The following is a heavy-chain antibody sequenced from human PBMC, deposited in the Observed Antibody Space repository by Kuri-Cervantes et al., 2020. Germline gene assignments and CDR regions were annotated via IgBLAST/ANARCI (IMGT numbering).Heavy chain of an antibody. CDR1: GFTFDDYA. Sequence: SLKISCAASGFTFDDYAMHWVRQAPGKGLEWVSGISWNSGSIGYADSVKGRFTISRDNAKNSLYLQMNSLRAEDTAVYYCASTWGYCSSTSCYARPYGMDVWGQGTTVTVSS. CDR2: ISWNSGSI. V-gene: IGHV3-9*01. D-gene: IGHD2-2*01. CDR3: ASTWGYCSSTSCYARPYGMDV. J-gene: IGHJ6*02.